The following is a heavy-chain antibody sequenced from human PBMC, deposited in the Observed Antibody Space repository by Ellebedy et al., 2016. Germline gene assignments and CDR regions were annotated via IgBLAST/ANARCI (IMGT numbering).Heavy chain of an antibody. D-gene: IGHD3-9*01. CDR3: ARGRDSFLTGYRMDV. V-gene: IGHV1-8*01. Sequence: ASVKVSXXASGYTFTSYDINWVRQATGQGLEWMGWMNPNSGNTGYAQKFQGRVTMTRNTSISTAYMELSSLRSEDTAVYYCARGRDSFLTGYRMDVWGKGTTVTVSS. CDR2: MNPNSGNT. CDR1: GYTFTSYD. J-gene: IGHJ6*03.